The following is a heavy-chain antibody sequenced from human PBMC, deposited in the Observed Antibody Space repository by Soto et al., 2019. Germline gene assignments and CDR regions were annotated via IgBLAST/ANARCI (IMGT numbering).Heavy chain of an antibody. Sequence: QMQLQESGPGLVKPSETLSLTCTVSGGSIRGYYWSWIRQSAGMGLECIGRMYTSGSTNYNPSLKSRVTISVVMSKNLISLKLTSVTAADKALYYCVRASMPKAHFDSWGQGTLVTVSS. D-gene: IGHD2-2*01. CDR2: MYTSGST. CDR1: GGSIRGYY. CDR3: VRASMPKAHFDS. J-gene: IGHJ4*02. V-gene: IGHV4-4*07.